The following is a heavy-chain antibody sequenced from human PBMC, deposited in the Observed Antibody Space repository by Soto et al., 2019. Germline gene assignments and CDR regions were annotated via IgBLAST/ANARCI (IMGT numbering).Heavy chain of an antibody. D-gene: IGHD6-19*01. CDR2: IIPIFGTA. CDR1: GGTFSSYA. CDR3: ARILLAGAGTGYQFGTTLDY. Sequence: SVKVSCKASGGTFSSYAISWVRQAPGQGLEWMGGIIPIFGTANYAQKFQGRVTITADESTSTAYMELSSLRSEDTAEYYCARILLAGAGTGYQFGTTLDYWGQGTLVTVSS. J-gene: IGHJ4*02. V-gene: IGHV1-69*13.